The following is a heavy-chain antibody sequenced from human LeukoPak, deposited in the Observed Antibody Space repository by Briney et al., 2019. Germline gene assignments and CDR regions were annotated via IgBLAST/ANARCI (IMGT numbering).Heavy chain of an antibody. D-gene: IGHD2-15*01. J-gene: IGHJ4*02. CDR2: IYYSGST. CDR1: GGSISSGDYY. Sequence: SETLSLTCTVSGGSISSGDYYWSWIRQPPGKGLEWIGYIYYSGSTYYNSSLKSRVTISVDTSKNQFSLKLSSVTAADTAVYYCARGPLWWYALDYWGQGTLVTVSS. CDR3: ARGPLWWYALDY. V-gene: IGHV4-30-4*01.